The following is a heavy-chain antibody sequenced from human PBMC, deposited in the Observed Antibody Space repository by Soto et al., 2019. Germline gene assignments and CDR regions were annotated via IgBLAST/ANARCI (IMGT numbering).Heavy chain of an antibody. J-gene: IGHJ5*02. CDR2: IIPIYGTI. CDR3: ARDLGGCSAGSCRYNWFDP. Sequence: QVQLVQSGAEVKKPGSSVKVSCKASGGTFSNYAISWVRQAPGQGLEWMGGIIPIYGTINYAQRFQDRVTITADESTSTAYMEWSSLRSEDTAVYYCARDLGGCSAGSCRYNWFDPWGQGTLVTVSS. D-gene: IGHD2-15*01. V-gene: IGHV1-69*01. CDR1: GGTFSNYA.